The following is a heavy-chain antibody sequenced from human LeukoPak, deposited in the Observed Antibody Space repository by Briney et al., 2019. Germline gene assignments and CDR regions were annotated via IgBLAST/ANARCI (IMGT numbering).Heavy chain of an antibody. V-gene: IGHV1-18*01. D-gene: IGHD4-23*01. Sequence: GASVKVSCKASGYTFTSYGISWVRQAPGQGLEWMGWISAYNGNTNYAQKLQGRVTKTTDTSTSTAYMELRSLRSDDTAVYYCARDGPTVVTDNWFDPWGQGTLVTVSS. CDR2: ISAYNGNT. CDR3: ARDGPTVVTDNWFDP. J-gene: IGHJ5*02. CDR1: GYTFTSYG.